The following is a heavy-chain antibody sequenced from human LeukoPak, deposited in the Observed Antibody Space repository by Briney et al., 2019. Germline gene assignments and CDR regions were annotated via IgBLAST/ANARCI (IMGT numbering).Heavy chain of an antibody. V-gene: IGHV3-48*01. CDR3: VRAFSLAVPGRDFDF. CDR1: GFTFSAYS. D-gene: IGHD6-19*01. CDR2: ISSSSGTV. J-gene: IGHJ4*02. Sequence: PGGSLRLSCVASGFTFSAYSMNWVRQAPGKGLEWIAFISSSSGTVYNAGSGKGRFTISRDNAKNSLYLQLNSLRGDDTAMYYCVRAFSLAVPGRDFDFWGRGTLVTVSS.